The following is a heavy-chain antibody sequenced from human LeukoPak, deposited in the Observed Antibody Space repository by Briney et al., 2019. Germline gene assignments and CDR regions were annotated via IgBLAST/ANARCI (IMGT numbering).Heavy chain of an antibody. CDR2: IYTSGST. Sequence: PSETLSLTCTVYGGSISIYYWSWIRQPDGKGLEWIGRIYTSGSTNYNPSLKSRVTMSVDTSKNQFSLKLSSVTAADTAVYYCARSFTMMNWFDPWGQGTLVTVSS. J-gene: IGHJ5*02. D-gene: IGHD3-22*01. V-gene: IGHV4-4*07. CDR3: ARSFTMMNWFDP. CDR1: GGSISIYY.